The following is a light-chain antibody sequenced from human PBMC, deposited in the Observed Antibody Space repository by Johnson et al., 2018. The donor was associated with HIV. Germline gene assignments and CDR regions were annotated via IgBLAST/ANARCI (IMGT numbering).Light chain of an antibody. J-gene: IGLJ1*01. CDR2: ENN. Sequence: QSVLSQPPSVSAAPGQKVTISCSGSSSNIGNNYVSWYQQLPGTAPKLLIYENNKRPSGIPDRFSGSKSGTSATLGITGLQTGDEADYYCGTWDSSLSVFYFFGTGTKVTVL. CDR3: GTWDSSLSVFYF. CDR1: SSNIGNNY. V-gene: IGLV1-51*02.